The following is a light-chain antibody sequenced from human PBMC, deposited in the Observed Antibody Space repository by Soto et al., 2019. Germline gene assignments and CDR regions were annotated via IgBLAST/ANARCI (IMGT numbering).Light chain of an antibody. CDR2: GAS. V-gene: IGKV3-20*01. CDR3: HQYGSLYT. CDR1: QSVSSSY. J-gene: IGKJ2*01. Sequence: EIVLTQSPGTLSLSPGERATLSCRASQSVSSSYLAWYQQKPGQAPRLLIYGASSRATGIPDRFSGRGSGTYFTLTISRLEPEDFAVYYCHQYGSLYTFGQGTKVESK.